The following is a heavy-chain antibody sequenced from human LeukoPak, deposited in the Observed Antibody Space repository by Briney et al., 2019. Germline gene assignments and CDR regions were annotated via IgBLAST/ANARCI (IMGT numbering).Heavy chain of an antibody. Sequence: SETLSLTCAVSGGSISSDNWWSWVRQPPGKGLEWIGEIYHSGYTNYNPSLKSRVTISVDNSKNQFSLKVNSVTAADTAVYSCARNGYYSIDLWGQGTLVTVSS. D-gene: IGHD3-22*01. CDR2: IYHSGYT. V-gene: IGHV4-4*02. J-gene: IGHJ5*02. CDR3: ARNGYYSIDL. CDR1: GGSISSDNW.